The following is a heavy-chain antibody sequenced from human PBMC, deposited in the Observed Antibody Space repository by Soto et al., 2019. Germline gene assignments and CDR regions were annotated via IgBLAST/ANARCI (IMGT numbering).Heavy chain of an antibody. J-gene: IGHJ3*02. CDR2: IHPTGSA. D-gene: IGHD6-19*01. V-gene: IGHV4-4*07. Sequence: PSETLSLTCTVSGDSISLYYWTWIRQPAGKGLEWIGRIHPTGSASYNPPLKSRVSVSVDTSKNQFSLRLTSVTAADTAVYFCATDTSGRDAFDIWGQGTVVTVSS. CDR1: GDSISLYY. CDR3: ATDTSGRDAFDI.